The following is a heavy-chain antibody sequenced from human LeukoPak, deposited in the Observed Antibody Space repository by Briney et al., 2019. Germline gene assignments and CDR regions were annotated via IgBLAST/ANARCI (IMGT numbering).Heavy chain of an antibody. Sequence: SETLSLTCTVSGASISSYYWSWIRQTPGKGLEWIGYLYYSGSTNYNPSLKSRVTISVDTSKNQFSLKLTSVTAADTAMYYCARTDYYGSGSYHPWWFDPWGQGTLVTVSS. D-gene: IGHD3-10*01. CDR3: ARTDYYGSGSYHPWWFDP. CDR1: GASISSYY. J-gene: IGHJ5*02. CDR2: LYYSGST. V-gene: IGHV4-59*01.